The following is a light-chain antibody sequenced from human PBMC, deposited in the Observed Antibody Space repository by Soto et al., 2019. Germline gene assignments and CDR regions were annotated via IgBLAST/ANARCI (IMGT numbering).Light chain of an antibody. CDR2: KAS. V-gene: IGKV1-5*03. CDR1: QSISSL. J-gene: IGKJ4*01. Sequence: DIQMTQSPATLSASVGDRATITCRASQSISSLLAWYQQKPGKAPNLLIYKASILQSGVPSRFSGSGSGTEFTLTISSLQADDFATYYCQHYNGYPLTFGGGTKVEIK. CDR3: QHYNGYPLT.